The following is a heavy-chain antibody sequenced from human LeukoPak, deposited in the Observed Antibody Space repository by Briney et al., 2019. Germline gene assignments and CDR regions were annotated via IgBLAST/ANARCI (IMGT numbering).Heavy chain of an antibody. V-gene: IGHV4-61*02. J-gene: IGHJ6*03. D-gene: IGHD2-2*01. Sequence: PSQTLSLTCTVSGGSISSGSYYWSWIRQPAAKGLEWIGRIYTSGSTNYNPSLKSRATISVDTSKNQFSLKLSSVTAADTAVYYCARDLSPSDYYYYYYMDVWGKGTTVTVSS. CDR2: IYTSGST. CDR1: GGSISSGSYY. CDR3: ARDLSPSDYYYYYYMDV.